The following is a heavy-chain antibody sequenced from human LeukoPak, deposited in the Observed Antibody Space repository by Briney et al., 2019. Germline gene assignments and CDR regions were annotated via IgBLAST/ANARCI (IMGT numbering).Heavy chain of an antibody. V-gene: IGHV3-21*04. CDR2: ISSSSSYI. CDR3: AKPIWGAFPREMDV. D-gene: IGHD3-16*01. J-gene: IGHJ6*04. Sequence: PGGSLRLSCAASGFTFSSYSMNWVRQAPGKGLEWVSSISSSSSYIYYADSVQGRFTISRDNSNNTLYLQMNSLRAEDTALYYCAKPIWGAFPREMDVWGKGTTVTISS. CDR1: GFTFSSYS.